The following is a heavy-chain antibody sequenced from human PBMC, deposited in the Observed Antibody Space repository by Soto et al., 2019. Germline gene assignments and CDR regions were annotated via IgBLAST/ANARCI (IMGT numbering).Heavy chain of an antibody. CDR3: TTDEDPITGTLFDY. CDR1: GFTFSSYA. J-gene: IGHJ4*02. D-gene: IGHD1-20*01. CDR2: IKSKTDGGTT. V-gene: IGHV3-15*01. Sequence: GGSLRLSCAASGFTFSSYAMSWVRQAPGKGLEWVGRIKSKTDGGTTDYAAPVKGRFTISRDDSKNTLYLQMNSLKTEDTAVYYCTTDEDPITGTLFDYWGQGTLVTVSS.